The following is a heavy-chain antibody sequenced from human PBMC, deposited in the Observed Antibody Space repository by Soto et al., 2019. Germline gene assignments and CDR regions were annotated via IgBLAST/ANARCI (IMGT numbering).Heavy chain of an antibody. V-gene: IGHV3-48*02. CDR3: ASKPRSYYDYVWGSYPDAFDI. CDR2: ISSSSSTI. D-gene: IGHD3-16*02. CDR1: GFTFSSYS. Sequence: GGSLRLSCAASGFTFSSYSMNWVRQAPGKGLEWVSYISSSSSTIYYADSVKGRFTISRDNAKNSLYLQMNSLRDEDTAVYYCASKPRSYYDYVWGSYPDAFDIWGQGTMVTVS. J-gene: IGHJ3*02.